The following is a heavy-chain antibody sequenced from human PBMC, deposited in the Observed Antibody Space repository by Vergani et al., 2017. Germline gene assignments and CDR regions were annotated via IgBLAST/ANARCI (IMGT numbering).Heavy chain of an antibody. J-gene: IGHJ4*02. D-gene: IGHD6-13*01. CDR1: GFTFSSYS. Sequence: EVQLVESGGGLVKPGGSLRLSCEASGFTFSSYSMNWVRQAPGKGLEWVSSISSSSSYIYYADSVKGRFPISRDNAKNSLYLQMNSLRAEDTAVYYCARKGGWSSSWEFDYWGQGTLVTVSS. V-gene: IGHV3-21*01. CDR3: ARKGGWSSSWEFDY. CDR2: ISSSSSYI.